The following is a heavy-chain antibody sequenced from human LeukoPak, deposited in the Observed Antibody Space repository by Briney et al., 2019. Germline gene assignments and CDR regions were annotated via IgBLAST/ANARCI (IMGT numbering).Heavy chain of an antibody. Sequence: PSETLSLTCTVSGGSISSGGYYWSWIRQHPGKGLERIGYIYYSGSTYYNPSLKSRVTISVDTSKNQFSLKLSSVTAADTAVYYCARELVVTPNWFDPWGQGTLVTVSS. CDR3: ARELVVTPNWFDP. CDR2: IYYSGST. D-gene: IGHD3-22*01. CDR1: GGSISSGGYY. J-gene: IGHJ5*02. V-gene: IGHV4-31*03.